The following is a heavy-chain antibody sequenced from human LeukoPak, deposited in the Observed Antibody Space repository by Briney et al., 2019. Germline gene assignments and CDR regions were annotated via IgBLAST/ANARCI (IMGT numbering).Heavy chain of an antibody. V-gene: IGHV3-53*01. CDR1: GFTVSSCY. Sequence: HPGGSLRLSCAASGFTVSSCYMSWVRQAPGEGLEWVSVLYSDGSTFYADSVKGRFTISRDNSKNTLHLQMNNLRAEDTAVYYCARAPYNSNVFPVNHDYGGKGPRVPVSS. D-gene: IGHD2/OR15-2a*01. CDR3: ARAPYNSNVFPVNHDY. J-gene: IGHJ4*02. CDR2: LYSDGST.